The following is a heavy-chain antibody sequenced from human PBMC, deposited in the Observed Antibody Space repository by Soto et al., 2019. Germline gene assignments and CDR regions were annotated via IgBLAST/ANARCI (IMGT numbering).Heavy chain of an antibody. CDR3: AREVHFAVGGYYLDY. D-gene: IGHD3-22*01. J-gene: IGHJ4*02. CDR1: GGSISSYY. CDR2: IYYSGST. Sequence: SETLSLTCTVSGGSISSYYWSWIRQPPGKGLEWIGYIYYSGSTNYNPSLKSRVTISVDTSKNQFSLKLSSVTAADTAVYYCAREVHFAVGGYYLDYWGQGTLVTVSS. V-gene: IGHV4-59*01.